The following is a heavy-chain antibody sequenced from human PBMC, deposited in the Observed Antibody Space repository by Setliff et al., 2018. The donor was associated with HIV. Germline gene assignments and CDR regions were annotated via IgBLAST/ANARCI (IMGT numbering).Heavy chain of an antibody. CDR2: IYYRGST. D-gene: IGHD3-3*01. CDR1: GGSISSSSYY. CDR3: ARIFGDQGYYYGMDV. Sequence: SETLSLTCTVSGGSISSSSYYWGWIRQPPGKGLQWIGSIYYRGSTYYNPSLKSRVTISVDTSKNQFSLKLSSVTAADTAVYYCARIFGDQGYYYGMDVWGQGTTVTVSS. V-gene: IGHV4-39*01. J-gene: IGHJ6*02.